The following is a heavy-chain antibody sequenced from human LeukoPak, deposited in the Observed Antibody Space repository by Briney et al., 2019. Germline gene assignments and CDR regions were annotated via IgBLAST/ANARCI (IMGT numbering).Heavy chain of an antibody. CDR3: VRDRSGSSSVY. Sequence: GGSLRLSCAASGFTFSNYWMHWFRQAPGKGLVWVSHINSDGSSTTYADSVKGRFTVSRDNAKNTLYLQMNSLRAEDTAVYYCVRDRSGSSSVYWGQGTLVTVSS. CDR2: INSDGSST. D-gene: IGHD6-6*01. V-gene: IGHV3-74*01. CDR1: GFTFSNYW. J-gene: IGHJ4*02.